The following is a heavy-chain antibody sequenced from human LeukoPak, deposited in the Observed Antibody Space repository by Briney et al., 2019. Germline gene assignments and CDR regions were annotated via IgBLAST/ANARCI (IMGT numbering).Heavy chain of an antibody. CDR2: IHYSGST. V-gene: IGHV4-59*01. J-gene: IGHJ5*02. CDR1: GGSISSYY. Sequence: SETLSLTCTVSGGSISSYYWSWIRQPPGKGLEWIGYIHYSGSTNYNPSLKSRVTISVDTSKNQFSLKLNSVTAADTAVYYCARSPKRNTAAAELDPWGQGILVTVSS. CDR3: ARSPKRNTAAAELDP. D-gene: IGHD6-13*01.